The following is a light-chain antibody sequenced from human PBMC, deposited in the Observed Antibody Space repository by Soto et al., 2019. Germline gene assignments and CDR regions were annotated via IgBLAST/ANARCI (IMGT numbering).Light chain of an antibody. CDR1: QSVSSSY. J-gene: IGKJ1*01. CDR2: DTS. V-gene: IGKV3-20*01. Sequence: EIVLTQSPGTLSLSPGERATLSCRASQSVSSSYLAWFQQRPGQAPRLLIYDTSRRATGIPDRFIGSGAGTDFTLTIRSLEPEDFAVYYCQESDSSLTWTLGQGTKVEFK. CDR3: QESDSSLTWT.